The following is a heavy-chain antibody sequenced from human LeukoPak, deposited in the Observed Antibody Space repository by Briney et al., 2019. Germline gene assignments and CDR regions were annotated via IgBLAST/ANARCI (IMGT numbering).Heavy chain of an antibody. CDR3: ARVDKPYCGGDCHLDN. J-gene: IGHJ4*02. CDR2: INANSGGT. Sequence: ASVKVSCKASGYTFTGYYMNWVRQAPGQGLEWMGWINANSGGTNYAQKFQGRVTMTRDASISTAYMELSRLRSDDTAVYYCARVDKPYCGGDCHLDNWGQGTLVTVSS. D-gene: IGHD2-21*02. V-gene: IGHV1-2*02. CDR1: GYTFTGYY.